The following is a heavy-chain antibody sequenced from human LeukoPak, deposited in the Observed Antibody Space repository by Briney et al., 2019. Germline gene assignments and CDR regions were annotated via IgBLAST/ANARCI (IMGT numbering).Heavy chain of an antibody. V-gene: IGHV4-31*03. CDR1: GGSISSGGYY. Sequence: SETLSLTCTVSGGSISSGGYYWSWIRQHPGKGLEWIGYIYYSGSTYYNPSLKSRVTISVDTSKNQFSLKLSSVTAADTAVYYCARLLPDGLPSDYWGQGTLVTVSS. J-gene: IGHJ4*02. CDR2: IYYSGST. D-gene: IGHD5-24*01. CDR3: ARLLPDGLPSDY.